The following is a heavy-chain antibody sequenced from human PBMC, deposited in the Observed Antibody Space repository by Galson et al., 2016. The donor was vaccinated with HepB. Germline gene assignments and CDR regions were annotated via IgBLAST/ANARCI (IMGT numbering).Heavy chain of an antibody. CDR2: IYHSGST. J-gene: IGHJ4*02. CDR3: ARYFDH. Sequence: TLSLTCTVSGDSISNAGNSWSWTRQHPGKGLEFIGYIYHSGSTYYNPSLRSRVTISVDTSENQFSLKLSSVTAADTAVYYCARYFDHWGQGILVTVSS. V-gene: IGHV4-31*03. CDR1: GDSISNAGNS.